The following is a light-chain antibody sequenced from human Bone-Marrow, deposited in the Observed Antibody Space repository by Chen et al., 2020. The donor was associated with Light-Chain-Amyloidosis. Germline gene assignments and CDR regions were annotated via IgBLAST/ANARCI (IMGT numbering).Light chain of an antibody. CDR3: SSFTSSSSYV. CDR1: SGDVGTYNY. V-gene: IGLV2-14*01. J-gene: IGLJ1*01. CDR2: AVS. Sequence: SALTQPASLSGSPGQLITISCTGTSGDVGTYNYASWYQQHPGKTPTVMIYAVSNRPSGVSNRFSGSKSGNTASLTISGLHAEDEADYYCSSFTSSSSYVFGPGSKVTVL.